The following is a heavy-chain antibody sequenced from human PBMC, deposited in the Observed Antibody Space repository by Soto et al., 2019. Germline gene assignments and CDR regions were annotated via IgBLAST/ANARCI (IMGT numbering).Heavy chain of an antibody. D-gene: IGHD6-13*01. Sequence: GASVKVSCKASGFTFTSSAVQWVRQARGQRLEWIGWIVVGSGNTNYAQKFQERVTITRDMSTSTAYMELSSLRSDDTAVYYCARTYSSSYGMDVWGQGTTVTVSS. V-gene: IGHV1-58*01. J-gene: IGHJ6*02. CDR1: GFTFTSSA. CDR2: IVVGSGNT. CDR3: ARTYSSSYGMDV.